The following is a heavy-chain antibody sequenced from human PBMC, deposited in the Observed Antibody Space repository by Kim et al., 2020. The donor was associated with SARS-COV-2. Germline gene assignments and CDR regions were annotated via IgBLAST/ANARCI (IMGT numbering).Heavy chain of an antibody. CDR1: GFTFSSYA. V-gene: IGHV3-23*01. CDR3: VKSSWAGTTSYDILDY. D-gene: IGHD3-9*01. CDR2: ISGSGGST. J-gene: IGHJ4*02. Sequence: GGSLRLSCAASGFTFSSYAMSWVRQAPGKGLEWVSAISGSGGSTYYADSVKGRFTISRDNSKNTLYLQMNSLRAEDTAVYYCVKSSWAGTTSYDILDYWGQGTLVTVSS.